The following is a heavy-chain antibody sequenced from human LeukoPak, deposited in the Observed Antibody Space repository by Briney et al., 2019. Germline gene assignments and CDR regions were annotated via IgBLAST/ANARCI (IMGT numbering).Heavy chain of an antibody. Sequence: GASVKVSCKASGYTFTGYYMHWVRQAPGQGLEWMGWINPNSGGTNYAQNFQGRVTLTRDTSISTAYLELSRLTSADSAVYYCATSRHCSGVSCTFDYWGQGSLVTVSS. CDR3: ATSRHCSGVSCTFDY. CDR2: INPNSGGT. J-gene: IGHJ4*02. V-gene: IGHV1-2*02. D-gene: IGHD2-15*01. CDR1: GYTFTGYY.